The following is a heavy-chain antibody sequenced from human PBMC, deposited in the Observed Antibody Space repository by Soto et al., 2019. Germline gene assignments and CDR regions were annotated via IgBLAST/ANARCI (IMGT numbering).Heavy chain of an antibody. CDR3: ARYNSYAIDY. D-gene: IGHD2-8*01. J-gene: IGHJ4*02. V-gene: IGHV4-59*01. Sequence: SETLSLTCTVSGTSISSYYWSWIRQPPGKGLEWIANIHYSGTTNYNPSLASRVTLSMDTSKNQFSLKMTSVTAADRAMYFCARYNSYAIDYWGRGTLVTVSS. CDR2: IHYSGTT. CDR1: GTSISSYY.